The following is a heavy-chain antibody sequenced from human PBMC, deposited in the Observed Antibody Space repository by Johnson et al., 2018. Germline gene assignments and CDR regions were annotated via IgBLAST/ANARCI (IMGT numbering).Heavy chain of an antibody. V-gene: IGHV3-30-3*01. CDR3: ARGRSSCRGVIYYYYMDV. CDR2: ISYDGSNK. J-gene: IGHJ6*03. CDR1: GFTFSSYA. D-gene: IGHD3-10*01. Sequence: VQLVESGGGVVQPGRSLRLSCAASGFTFSSYAMHWVRQAPGKGLEWVAVISYDGSNKYYADSVKGRFTISRDNSKNTLYLQMNSRRAEDTAVYYCARGRSSCRGVIYYYYMDVWGKGTTVTVSS.